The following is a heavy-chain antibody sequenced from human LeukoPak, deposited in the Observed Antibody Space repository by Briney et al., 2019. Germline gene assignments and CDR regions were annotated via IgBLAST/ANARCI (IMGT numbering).Heavy chain of an antibody. CDR1: GFTFSSYG. CDR3: VRDCETYCGFDLPDY. CDR2: MSSSSNTI. V-gene: IGHV3-48*01. Sequence: PGGSLRLSCAASGFTFSSYGMNWVRQVPGKGLEWVSYMSSSSNTIYYADSVKGRFTISRDNAKNSLYLQMDSLRAGDTAVYYCVRDCETYCGFDLPDYWGQGTLVTVSS. J-gene: IGHJ4*02. D-gene: IGHD2-21*01.